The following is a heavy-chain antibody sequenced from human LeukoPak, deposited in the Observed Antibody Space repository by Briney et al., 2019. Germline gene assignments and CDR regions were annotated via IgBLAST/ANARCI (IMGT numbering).Heavy chain of an antibody. CDR3: AKGGTTVVDY. CDR1: GFTFSSYA. V-gene: IGHV3-21*01. D-gene: IGHD4-23*01. CDR2: ISRGSDHT. J-gene: IGHJ4*02. Sequence: GGSLRLSCAASGFTFSSYAMNWVRQAPGKGLEWVSSISRGSDHTFYADSMKGRFTISRDNAKNTLYLQMNSLRAEDTAVYYCAKGGTTVVDYWGQGTLVTVSS.